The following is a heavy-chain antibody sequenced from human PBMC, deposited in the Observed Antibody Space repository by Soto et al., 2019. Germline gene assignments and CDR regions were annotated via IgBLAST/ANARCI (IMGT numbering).Heavy chain of an antibody. CDR2: IYYSGST. D-gene: IGHD3-9*01. Sequence: SETLSLTCTVSGGSISSSSYYWGWIRQPPGKGLEWIESIYYSGSTYYNPSLKSRVTISVDTSKNQFSLKLSSVTAADTAVYYCARLPNYDILTGYSEPGPSYYYGMDVWGQGTTVTVSS. CDR3: ARLPNYDILTGYSEPGPSYYYGMDV. J-gene: IGHJ6*02. CDR1: GGSISSSSYY. V-gene: IGHV4-39*01.